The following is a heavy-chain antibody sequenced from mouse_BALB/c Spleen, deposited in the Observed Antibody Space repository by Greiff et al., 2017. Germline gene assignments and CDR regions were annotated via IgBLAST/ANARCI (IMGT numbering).Heavy chain of an antibody. CDR3: ARRTNYYAMDD. Sequence: VQLQQSGPELVKPGASVKISCKASGYTFTDYYMHWVKQSHGKSLEWIGYIYPYNGGTGYNQKFKSKATLTVDNSSSTAYMELRSLTSEDTAVYYCARRTNYYAMDDWGQGTSVTVSS. V-gene: IGHV1S29*02. CDR1: GYTFTDYY. CDR2: IYPYNGGT. J-gene: IGHJ4*01.